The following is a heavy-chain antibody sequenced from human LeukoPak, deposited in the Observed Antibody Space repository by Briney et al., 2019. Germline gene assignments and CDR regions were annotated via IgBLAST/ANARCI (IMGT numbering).Heavy chain of an antibody. CDR2: IYTSGST. Sequence: SQTLSLTCTVSGVSISSGSYYWSWIRQPAGKGLEWIGRIYTSGSTNYNPSLKSRVTISVDTSKNQFSLKLSSMTAADTAVYYCARDLDYWGQGTLVTVSS. V-gene: IGHV4-61*02. CDR3: ARDLDY. J-gene: IGHJ4*02. CDR1: GVSISSGSYY.